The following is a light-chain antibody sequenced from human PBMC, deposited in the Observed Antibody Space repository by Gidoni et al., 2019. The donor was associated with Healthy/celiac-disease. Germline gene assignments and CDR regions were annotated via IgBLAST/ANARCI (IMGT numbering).Light chain of an antibody. CDR3: QQSYSTPRT. CDR1: QSISRY. Sequence: IQMIQYPSSLSASVGVRVTITCRASQSISRYLNWYQQKPGKAPKLLIYAAYSLQSGVPSRFSGSGSGTEFTRTISSLQPEDFATYYCQQSYSTPRTFGGGTRVEIK. V-gene: IGKV1-39*01. CDR2: AAY. J-gene: IGKJ4*01.